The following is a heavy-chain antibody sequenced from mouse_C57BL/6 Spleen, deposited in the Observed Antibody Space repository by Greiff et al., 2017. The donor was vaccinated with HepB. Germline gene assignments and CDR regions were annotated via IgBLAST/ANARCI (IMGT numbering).Heavy chain of an antibody. CDR1: GFTFSDYY. D-gene: IGHD1-1*01. J-gene: IGHJ4*01. CDR2: INYDGSST. Sequence: EVKLMESEGGLVQPGRSMKLSCTASGFTFSDYYMAWVRQVPEKGLEWVANINYDGSSTYYLDSLKSRFIISRDNAKNILYLQMSSLKSEDTATYYCARDRYYYYGSSYNAMDYWGQGTSVTVSS. V-gene: IGHV5-16*01. CDR3: ARDRYYYYGSSYNAMDY.